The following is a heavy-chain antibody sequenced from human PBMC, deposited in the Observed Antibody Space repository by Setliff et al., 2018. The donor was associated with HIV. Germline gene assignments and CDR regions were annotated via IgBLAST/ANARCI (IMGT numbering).Heavy chain of an antibody. Sequence: AASVKVSCKTSGYSFSDYDINWVRQAPGKGLEWMGWMSPNSGSTGIAQKFQGRVTMTRNSSIRTAYMELSSLRSEDTAVYYCARGRRLLRGILDYWGRGSRVTVSS. J-gene: IGHJ4*02. CDR2: MSPNSGST. CDR3: ARGRRLLRGILDY. CDR1: GYSFSDYD. V-gene: IGHV1-8*02. D-gene: IGHD3-10*01.